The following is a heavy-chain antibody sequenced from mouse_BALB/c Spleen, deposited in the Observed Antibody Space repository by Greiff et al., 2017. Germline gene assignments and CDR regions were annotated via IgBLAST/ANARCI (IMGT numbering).Heavy chain of an antibody. D-gene: IGHD4-1*01. J-gene: IGHJ4*01. CDR1: GYTFTSYW. V-gene: IGHV1-7*01. CDR3: ARYWSYAMDY. Sequence: QVQLQQSGAELAKPGASVKMSCKASGYTFTSYWMHWVKQRPGQGLEWIGYINPSTGYTEYNQKFKDKATLTADKSSSTAYMQLSSLTSEDSAVYYCARYWSYAMDYWGQGTSVTVSS. CDR2: INPSTGYT.